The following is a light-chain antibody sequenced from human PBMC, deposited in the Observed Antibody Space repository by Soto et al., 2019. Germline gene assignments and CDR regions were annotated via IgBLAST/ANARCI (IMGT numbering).Light chain of an antibody. J-gene: IGKJ2*03. Sequence: EIVLTQSPDTLSLSPGEGATLSCRATQNVARSNLAWYQHRHGQSPRLLISGASTRAADTPDRFSGSGSGAEFTLTISRLEPDDFAVYYCHQYGSSPPYSFVQGTRLEIK. V-gene: IGKV3-20*01. CDR2: GAS. CDR1: QNVARSN. CDR3: HQYGSSPPYS.